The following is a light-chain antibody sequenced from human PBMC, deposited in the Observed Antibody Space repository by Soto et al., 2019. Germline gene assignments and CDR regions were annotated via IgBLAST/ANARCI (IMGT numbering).Light chain of an antibody. CDR2: DAS. Sequence: DIQMTQSPSTLSASVGDRVTITCRASQNIDIWLSWYQQKPGKAPILLIYDASNLKSGVPSRFSGSGSGTEFTLTISSLQPDDSGSYYCQQHKSYPVTFGGGTKVEIK. CDR3: QQHKSYPVT. CDR1: QNIDIW. V-gene: IGKV1-5*01. J-gene: IGKJ4*01.